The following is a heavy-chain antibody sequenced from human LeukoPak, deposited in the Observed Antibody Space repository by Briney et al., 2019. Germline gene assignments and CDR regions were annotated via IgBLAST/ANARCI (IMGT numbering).Heavy chain of an antibody. CDR2: IYHSGST. D-gene: IGHD3-22*01. CDR3: ASRPYPPYYYDSSGYNERFDY. CDR1: GGSISSSNW. V-gene: IGHV4-4*02. Sequence: PSETLSLTCAVSGGSISSSNWWSWVRQPPGKGLEWIGEIYHSGSTNYNPSLKSRVTISVDKSKNQFSLKLSSVTAADTAVYYCASRPYPPYYYDSSGYNERFDYWGQGTLVTVSS. J-gene: IGHJ4*02.